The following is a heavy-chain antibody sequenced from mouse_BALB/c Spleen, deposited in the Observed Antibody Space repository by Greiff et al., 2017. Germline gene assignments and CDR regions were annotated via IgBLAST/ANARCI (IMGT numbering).Heavy chain of an antibody. CDR3: ARGCTRATATLHFDY. Sequence: EVKLMESGGGLVQPGGSLKLSCAASGFTFSSYGMSWVRQTPDKRLELVATIISNGGSIYYPDSVKGRFTISRDNAKNTLYLQMSSLRSEDTAMYYCARGCTRATATLHFDYWGQGTTLTVSS. V-gene: IGHV5-6-3*01. CDR1: GFTFSSYG. D-gene: IGHD1-2*01. CDR2: IISNGGSI. J-gene: IGHJ2*01.